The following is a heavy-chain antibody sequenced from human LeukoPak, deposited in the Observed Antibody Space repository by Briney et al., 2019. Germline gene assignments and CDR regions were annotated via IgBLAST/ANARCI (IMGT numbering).Heavy chain of an antibody. V-gene: IGHV5-51*01. J-gene: IGHJ4*02. CDR2: IYPIDSDT. CDR1: GYSFASFW. CDR3: ARDYRGSFDF. D-gene: IGHD3-16*01. Sequence: GESLKISCQGSGYSFASFWIAWVRQMPGKGLEWMGIIYPIDSDTRYSPSFQGQVTMSVDKSISTAYLQWSSLKASDTAMYYRARDYRGSFDFWGQGTLVTVSS.